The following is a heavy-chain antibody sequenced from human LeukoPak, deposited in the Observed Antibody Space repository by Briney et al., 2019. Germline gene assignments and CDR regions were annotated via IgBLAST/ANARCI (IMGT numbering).Heavy chain of an antibody. CDR1: VGSFIGYY. CDR3: ARTPSTGSSDRYWYFDL. CDR2: INHSGNT. Sequence: SEALSLTCTVYVGSFIGYYWTWIRQPPGEGLEWIGEINHSGNTNYNPSLKSRVTISVDTSRNQFSLKLTSVTAADTALYYCARTPSTGSSDRYWYFDLWGRGTQVTVSS. J-gene: IGHJ2*01. D-gene: IGHD1-14*01. V-gene: IGHV4-34*01.